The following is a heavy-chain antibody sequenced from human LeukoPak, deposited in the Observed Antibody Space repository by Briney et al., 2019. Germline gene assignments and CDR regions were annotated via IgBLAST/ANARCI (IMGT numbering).Heavy chain of an antibody. V-gene: IGHV3-23*01. D-gene: IGHD3-22*01. CDR3: AKGSSGYFFDL. CDR2: ISNDGGGT. Sequence: QPGGSLRLSCAASGFFFNNYGLVWVRQAPGKGLEWVSAISNDGGGTTYADFVKSRFSVSRDNSKNTLFLQMNSLRAEDTALYYCAKGSSGYFFDLWGQGTLVTVSS. J-gene: IGHJ4*02. CDR1: GFFFNNYG.